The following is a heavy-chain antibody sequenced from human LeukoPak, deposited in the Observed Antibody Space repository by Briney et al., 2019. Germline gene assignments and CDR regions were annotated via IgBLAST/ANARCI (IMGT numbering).Heavy chain of an antibody. J-gene: IGHJ3*02. Sequence: GGSLRLSCAASGFTFSTYWMHWVRQAPGKGLVWVSRINPDGSSTNYADSVKGRFTISRDNAKNTLYLQMNSLRAEDTAVYYCASCWELRDAFDIWGQGTMVTVSS. CDR3: ASCWELRDAFDI. D-gene: IGHD1-26*01. V-gene: IGHV3-74*01. CDR2: INPDGSST. CDR1: GFTFSTYW.